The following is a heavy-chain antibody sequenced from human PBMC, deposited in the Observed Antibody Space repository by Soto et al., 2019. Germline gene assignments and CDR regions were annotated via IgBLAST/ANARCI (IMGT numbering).Heavy chain of an antibody. Sequence: SETLSLTCAVYGGSFSGYYWSWIRQPPGKGLEWIGEINHSGSTNYNPSLKSRVTISVDTSKNQFSLKLSSVTAADTAVYYCARDQDYGSNWFDPWGQGTLVTVSS. V-gene: IGHV4-34*01. D-gene: IGHD4-17*01. J-gene: IGHJ5*02. CDR3: ARDQDYGSNWFDP. CDR2: INHSGST. CDR1: GGSFSGYY.